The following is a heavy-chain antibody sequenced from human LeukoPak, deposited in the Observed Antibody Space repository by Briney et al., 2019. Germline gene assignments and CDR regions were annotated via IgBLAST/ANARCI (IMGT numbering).Heavy chain of an antibody. CDR3: ARGRGYDFWSGYGDWYFDY. CDR2: MNPNSGNT. J-gene: IGHJ4*02. Sequence: ASMTVSCKASGYTFTSYDINWVRQAAGQGREWMGWMNPNSGNTGYAQKLQGRVTITRNTSISTAYMELSSLRSEDTAVYYCARGRGYDFWSGYGDWYFDYWGQGTLVTVSS. D-gene: IGHD3-3*01. V-gene: IGHV1-8*03. CDR1: GYTFTSYD.